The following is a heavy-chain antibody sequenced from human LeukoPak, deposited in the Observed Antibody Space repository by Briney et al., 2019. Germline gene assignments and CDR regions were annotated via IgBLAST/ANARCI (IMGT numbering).Heavy chain of an antibody. CDR2: ISSSSSYI. J-gene: IGHJ5*02. CDR1: GFTFSSYS. V-gene: IGHV3-21*01. CDR3: ARRLRRENWFDP. Sequence: PGGSLRLSCAASGFTFSSYSMNWVRQAPGKGLEWVSSISSSSSYIYYADSVKGRLTISRDNAKNSLYLQMNSLRAEDTAVYYCARRLRRENWFDPWGQGTLVTVSS. D-gene: IGHD4-17*01.